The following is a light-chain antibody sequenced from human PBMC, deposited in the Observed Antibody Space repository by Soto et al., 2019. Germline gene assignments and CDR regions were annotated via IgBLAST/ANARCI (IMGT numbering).Light chain of an antibody. V-gene: IGKV3-20*01. CDR2: GAS. J-gene: IGKJ1*01. Sequence: EIVLTQSPGTLSLSPGERATLSCRASQSLSRNYLAWYQQKPGQAPRLLIYGASSRATGIPDRFSGSGSGKDFTLTISRLEPEDFAVYYCQQYGSSPPWTFGQGTKVEIK. CDR1: QSLSRNY. CDR3: QQYGSSPPWT.